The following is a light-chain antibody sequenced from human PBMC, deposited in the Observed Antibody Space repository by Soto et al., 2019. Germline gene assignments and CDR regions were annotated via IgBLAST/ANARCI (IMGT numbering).Light chain of an antibody. CDR3: QQYGSSSWT. CDR1: QSVSSNY. J-gene: IGKJ1*01. Sequence: ESVLTQSPGTLSLSLGDRATLSCRASQSVSSNYLAWYQQKPGQAPRLLIYGASSRATGIPDRFSGSGSGTDFTLTIARLESEDFAVYYCQQYGSSSWTFGQGTKV. CDR2: GAS. V-gene: IGKV3-20*01.